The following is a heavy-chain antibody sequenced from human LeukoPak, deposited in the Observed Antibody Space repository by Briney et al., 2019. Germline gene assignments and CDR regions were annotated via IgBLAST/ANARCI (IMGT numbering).Heavy chain of an antibody. V-gene: IGHV3-30-3*01. Sequence: GGSLRLSCAASGFTFSSYAMHWVRQAPGKGLEWVAVISYDGSNKYYADSVKGRFTISRDNAKNTLYLQMNSLRAEDTAVYYCAGGFGFDYWGQGTLVTVSS. J-gene: IGHJ4*02. CDR2: ISYDGSNK. CDR3: AGGFGFDY. D-gene: IGHD3-16*01. CDR1: GFTFSSYA.